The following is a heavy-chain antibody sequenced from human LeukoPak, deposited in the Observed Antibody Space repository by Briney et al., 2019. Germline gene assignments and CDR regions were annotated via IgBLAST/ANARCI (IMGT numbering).Heavy chain of an antibody. J-gene: IGHJ5*02. CDR3: AKRADSGRYSYGYEWFDP. D-gene: IGHD5-18*01. CDR1: GFTFSSYG. V-gene: IGHV3-30*02. Sequence: GGSLRLSCAASGFTFSSYGMHWVRQPPGKGLEWVSFIRYDGSNKYYADSVKGRFTISRDNSKNTLYLQMNSLRAEDTAVYYCAKRADSGRYSYGYEWFDPWGQGTLVTVSS. CDR2: IRYDGSNK.